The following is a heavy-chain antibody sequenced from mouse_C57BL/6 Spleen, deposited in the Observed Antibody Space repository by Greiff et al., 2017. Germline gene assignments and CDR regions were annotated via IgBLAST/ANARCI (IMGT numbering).Heavy chain of an antibody. CDR3: EKGDAPRGFDY. CDR2: IDPSDSDT. CDR1: GYTFTSYW. V-gene: IGHV1-52*01. Sequence: QVQLQQPGAELVRPGSSVKLSCKASGYTFTSYWMHWVKQRPIQGLEWIGNIDPSDSDTHYNQKFKDKATVTVDKSSSTAYMQLSSLTSEDSAVYYCEKGDAPRGFDYWGQGTTLTVSS. J-gene: IGHJ2*01.